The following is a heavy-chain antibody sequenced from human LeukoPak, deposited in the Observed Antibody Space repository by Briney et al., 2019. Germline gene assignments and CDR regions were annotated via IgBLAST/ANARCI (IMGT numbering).Heavy chain of an antibody. CDR3: AIPSSYDGSRYYHAY. CDR2: ICPDGSED. CDR1: GFTICANT. J-gene: IGHJ4*02. Sequence: GGSLRLSCAVSGFTICANTVTWARQAPGKGLEWLANICPDGSEDYYVDLVRGRFTISRDNARNSLYLQMNSLRADDTAVYYCAIPSSYDGSRYYHAYWGQGTLVSVSS. D-gene: IGHD3-22*01. V-gene: IGHV3-7*01.